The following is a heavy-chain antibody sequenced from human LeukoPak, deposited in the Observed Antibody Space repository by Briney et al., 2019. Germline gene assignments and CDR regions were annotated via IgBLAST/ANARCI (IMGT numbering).Heavy chain of an antibody. J-gene: IGHJ4*02. CDR2: INYSGST. CDR3: ARDGGSSGWYDY. D-gene: IGHD6-19*01. V-gene: IGHV4-59*01. CDR1: GGSISSYY. Sequence: TSETLSLTCTVSGGSISSYYWSWIRQPPGKGLEWIGYINYSGSTNYNPSLKSRVTISVDTSKNQFSLKLSSVTAADTAVYYCARDGGSSGWYDYWGQGTLVTVSS.